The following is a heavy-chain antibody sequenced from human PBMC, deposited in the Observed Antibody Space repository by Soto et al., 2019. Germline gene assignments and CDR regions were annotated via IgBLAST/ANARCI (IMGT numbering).Heavy chain of an antibody. D-gene: IGHD2-2*01. CDR3: AGNQGDRSTTYYYYYGMDV. Sequence: GGSLRLSCAASGFTFSSYAMHWVRQAPGKGLEWVAVISYDGSNKYYADSVKGRFTISRDNSKDTLYLQMNSLRAEDTAVYYCAGNQGDRSTTYYYYYGMDVWGQGTTVTVSS. V-gene: IGHV3-30-3*01. J-gene: IGHJ6*02. CDR1: GFTFSSYA. CDR2: ISYDGSNK.